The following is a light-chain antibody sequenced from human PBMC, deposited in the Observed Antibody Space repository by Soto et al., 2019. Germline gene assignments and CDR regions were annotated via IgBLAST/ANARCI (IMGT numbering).Light chain of an antibody. CDR2: GAS. Sequence: EIVRTQSPATLSVSTGERATLSCRSSQSVSSNLAWYQQKPGQAPRLLIYGASTRATGIPARFSGSGSGTEFTLTISSLQSEDFAVYYCQQYNNWPPATFGQGTKVDIK. CDR1: QSVSSN. CDR3: QQYNNWPPAT. V-gene: IGKV3-15*01. J-gene: IGKJ1*01.